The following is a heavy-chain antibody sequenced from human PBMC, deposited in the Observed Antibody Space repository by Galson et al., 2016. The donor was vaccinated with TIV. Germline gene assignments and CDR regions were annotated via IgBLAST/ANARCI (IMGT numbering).Heavy chain of an antibody. V-gene: IGHV3-20*01. CDR2: INWNGAGT. CDR3: ARVRSCGGDCYYFDY. Sequence: LRLSCAASGFIFDDYDMNWVRQAPGKGLEWVSGINWNGAGTSYADSVKGRFTISRDSAKNSLWLQMNSLRVEDTALYHCARVRSCGGDCYYFDYWGQGTLVTVSS. CDR1: GFIFDDYD. J-gene: IGHJ4*02. D-gene: IGHD2-21*02.